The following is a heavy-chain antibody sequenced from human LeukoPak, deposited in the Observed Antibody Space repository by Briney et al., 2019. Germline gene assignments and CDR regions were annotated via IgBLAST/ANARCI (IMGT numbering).Heavy chain of an antibody. CDR3: ARDFWTHSGLATYFQH. CDR1: GYTFTSYG. J-gene: IGHJ1*01. D-gene: IGHD3/OR15-3a*01. Sequence: ASVKVSCKASGYTFTSYGISWVRQAPGQGLEWMGWISAYNGNTNYAQKLQGRVTMTTDTSTSTAYMELRSLRSDDTAVYYCARDFWTHSGLATYFQHWGQGTLVTVSS. CDR2: ISAYNGNT. V-gene: IGHV1-18*01.